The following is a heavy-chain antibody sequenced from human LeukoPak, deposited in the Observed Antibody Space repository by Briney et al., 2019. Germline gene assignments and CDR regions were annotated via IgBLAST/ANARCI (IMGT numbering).Heavy chain of an antibody. CDR3: AREVIWSGYVDY. CDR1: GYTFTSYG. D-gene: IGHD3-3*01. J-gene: IGHJ4*02. V-gene: IGHV1-18*01. Sequence: ASVKVSCKASGYTFTSYGISWVRQAPGQGLEWMGWISGYNGNTNSAQKLRGRVTMTTDTSTSTAYMEPRSLRSDDTAVYYCAREVIWSGYVDYWGQGTLVTVSS. CDR2: ISGYNGNT.